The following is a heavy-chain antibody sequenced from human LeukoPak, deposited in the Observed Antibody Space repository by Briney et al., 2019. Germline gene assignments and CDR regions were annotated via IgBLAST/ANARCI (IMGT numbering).Heavy chain of an antibody. V-gene: IGHV3-23*01. CDR1: GFTFSSYA. CDR3: AKDLGRGDILAGYYSDY. CDR2: ISGSGGST. D-gene: IGHD3-9*01. Sequence: GGSLSLSCAASGFTFSSYAMSWVRQAPGQGLEWVSAISGSGGSTYYADCVKGRFTISRDNSKNTLYLQMNSLRAEDTAVYYCAKDLGRGDILAGYYSDYWGQGTLVTVSS. J-gene: IGHJ4*02.